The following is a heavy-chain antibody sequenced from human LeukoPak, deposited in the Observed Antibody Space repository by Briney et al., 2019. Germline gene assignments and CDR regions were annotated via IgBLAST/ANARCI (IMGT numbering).Heavy chain of an antibody. V-gene: IGHV1-69*04. D-gene: IGHD5-18*01. J-gene: IGHJ4*02. CDR1: GGTFSSYV. CDR3: SRNWDDTAMTY. Sequence: GASVKVSCKASGGTFSSYVISWVRQAPGQGLEWMGRSIPILNLANYAQKFQGKVTITADISTSTAYMELSSPKSEDTAVYYCSRNWDDTAMTYWGQGTLVTVSS. CDR2: SIPILNLA.